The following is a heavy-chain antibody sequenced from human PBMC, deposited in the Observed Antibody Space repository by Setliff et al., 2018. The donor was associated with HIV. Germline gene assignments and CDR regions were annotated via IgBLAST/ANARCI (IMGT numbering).Heavy chain of an antibody. V-gene: IGHV7-4-1*02. Sequence: ASVKVSCKASGGTFINSAFNWVRQAPGQGLEWMGWINTNTGKPTYAQGFTGRYVFSLDTSVSAAYLQINSLKAEDSAVYYCASFSGYIDWSTHNWFDPWGQGTLVTVSS. J-gene: IGHJ5*02. CDR2: INTNTGKP. CDR1: GGTFINSA. CDR3: ASFSGYIDWSTHNWFDP. D-gene: IGHD3-9*01.